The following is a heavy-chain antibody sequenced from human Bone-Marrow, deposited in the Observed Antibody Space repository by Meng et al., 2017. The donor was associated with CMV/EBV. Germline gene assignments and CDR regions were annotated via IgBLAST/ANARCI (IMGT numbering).Heavy chain of an antibody. J-gene: IGHJ4*02. D-gene: IGHD2-2*01. CDR3: VRGIVVVPAAIDY. Sequence: ASVKVSCKASGYTFTGYYMHWVRQAPGQGLEWMGWINPNSGGTNYAQKFQGRVTMTRDTSISTAYMELSRLRSDDTAVYYCVRGIVVVPAAIDYWGQGTLVTVSS. V-gene: IGHV1-2*02. CDR1: GYTFTGYY. CDR2: INPNSGGT.